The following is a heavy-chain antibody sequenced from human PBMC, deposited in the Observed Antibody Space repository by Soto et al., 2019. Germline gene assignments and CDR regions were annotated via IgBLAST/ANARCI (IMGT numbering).Heavy chain of an antibody. CDR1: GGSVSSGSYY. CDR3: AREKGGDCSGGSCYSEGFDY. J-gene: IGHJ4*02. Sequence: LSLTWTVSGGSVSSGSYYWSWIRQPPGKGLEWIGYIYYSGSTNYNPSLKSRVTISVDTSKNQFSLKLSSVTAADTAVYYCAREKGGDCSGGSCYSEGFDYWGQRTLVPVSS. D-gene: IGHD2-15*01. CDR2: IYYSGST. V-gene: IGHV4-61*01.